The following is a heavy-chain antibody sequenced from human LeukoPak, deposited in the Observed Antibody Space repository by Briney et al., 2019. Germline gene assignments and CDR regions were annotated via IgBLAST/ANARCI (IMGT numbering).Heavy chain of an antibody. V-gene: IGHV4-4*07. CDR3: ARDHHYDSSGSNAFDI. D-gene: IGHD3-22*01. Sequence: ASETLSLTCTVSGGSISSYYWSWIRQPAGKGLEWIGRIYTSGSTNYNPSLKSRVTMSVDTSKNQFSLKLSSVTAADTAVYYCARDHHYDSSGSNAFDIWGQGTMVTVSS. J-gene: IGHJ3*02. CDR2: IYTSGST. CDR1: GGSISSYY.